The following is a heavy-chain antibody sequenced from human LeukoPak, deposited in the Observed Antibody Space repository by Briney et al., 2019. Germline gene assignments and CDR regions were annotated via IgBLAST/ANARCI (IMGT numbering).Heavy chain of an antibody. V-gene: IGHV4-30-4*08. CDR1: GGSISSGDYY. D-gene: IGHD3-22*01. J-gene: IGHJ5*02. CDR3: ARGEYQYYYDSSGYPDNWFDP. Sequence: SETLSLTCTVSGGSISSGDYYWSWIRQPPGKGLEWIGYIYYSGSTYYNPSLKSRVTISVDMSKNQFSLKLSSVTAADTAVYYCARGEYQYYYDSSGYPDNWFDPWGQGTLVTVSS. CDR2: IYYSGST.